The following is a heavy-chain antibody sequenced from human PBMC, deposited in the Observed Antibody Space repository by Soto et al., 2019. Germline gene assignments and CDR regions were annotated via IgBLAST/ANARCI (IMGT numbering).Heavy chain of an antibody. V-gene: IGHV1-18*01. CDR2: ISAYNGNT. D-gene: IGHD5-18*01. CDR1: GYTFTSYG. CDR3: ASSLLVGYGLERESA. J-gene: IGHJ4*02. Sequence: QVQLVQSGAEVKKPGASVKVSCKASGYTFTSYGISWVRQAPGQGLEWMGWISAYNGNTNNAQKLQGRVTMTTDTSTSTAYLELRSLRSDDTAVYYCASSLLVGYGLERESAWGRGTLGTVSS.